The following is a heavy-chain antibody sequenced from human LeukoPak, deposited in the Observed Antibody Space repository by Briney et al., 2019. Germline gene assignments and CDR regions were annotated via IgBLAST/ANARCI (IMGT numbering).Heavy chain of an antibody. J-gene: IGHJ4*02. CDR2: IYTSGST. V-gene: IGHV4-4*07. Sequence: PSETLSLTCTVSGGSISSYYWSWIRQPAGKGLEWIGRIYTSGSTNYNPSLKSRVTMSVDTSKNQFSLKLSSVTAADTAVYYCARRKRGGLLLIRVFDYWGQGTLVTVSS. D-gene: IGHD3-22*01. CDR1: GGSISSYY. CDR3: ARRKRGGLLLIRVFDY.